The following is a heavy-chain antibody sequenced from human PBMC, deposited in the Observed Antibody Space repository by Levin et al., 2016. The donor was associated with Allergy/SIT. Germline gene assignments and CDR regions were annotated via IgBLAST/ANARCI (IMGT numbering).Heavy chain of an antibody. CDR2: IRYDGGDK. J-gene: IGHJ6*02. V-gene: IGHV3-30*02. Sequence: GESLKISCAASGFPLSSYGMHWVRQAPGKGLQWVAFIRYDGGDKYYLNSVKGRLTISRDSSKNTLYLQMNSLRVEDTAVYYCAKEDGRYASVPYYGMDVWGQGTTVTVSS. D-gene: IGHD5-18*01. CDR3: AKEDGRYASVPYYGMDV. CDR1: GFPLSSYG.